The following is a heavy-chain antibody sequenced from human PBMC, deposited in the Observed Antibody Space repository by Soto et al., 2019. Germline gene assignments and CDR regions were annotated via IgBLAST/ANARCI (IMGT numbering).Heavy chain of an antibody. CDR1: GGSISSYY. V-gene: IGHV4-59*01. CDR3: ARQFGSRSVYYFDY. D-gene: IGHD3-16*01. CDR2: IYYSGST. J-gene: IGHJ4*02. Sequence: SETLSLTCTVSGGSISSYYWSWIRQPPGKGLEWIGYIYYSGSTNYNPSLKSRVTISVDTSENQFSLKLSSVTAADTAVYYCARQFGSRSVYYFDYWGQGTLVTVSS.